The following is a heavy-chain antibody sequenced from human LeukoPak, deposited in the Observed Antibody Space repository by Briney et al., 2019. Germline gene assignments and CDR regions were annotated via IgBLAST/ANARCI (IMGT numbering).Heavy chain of an antibody. V-gene: IGHV4-34*01. Sequence: PSETLSLTCAVYGGSFSGYYWSWIRQPPGKGLEWIGEINHSGSTNYNPSLRSRVNISVDTSKNQFSLKLSSVTAADTAVYYCARGRYYDFSSGYSDAFDIWGQGTRVTVFS. CDR2: INHSGST. CDR1: GGSFSGYY. CDR3: ARGRYYDFSSGYSDAFDI. D-gene: IGHD3-3*01. J-gene: IGHJ3*02.